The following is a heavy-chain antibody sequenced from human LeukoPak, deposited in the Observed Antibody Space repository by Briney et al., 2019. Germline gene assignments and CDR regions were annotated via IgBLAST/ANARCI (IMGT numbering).Heavy chain of an antibody. CDR1: GYTFTSYG. D-gene: IGHD1-26*01. J-gene: IGHJ4*02. CDR2: ISAYNGNT. Sequence: ASVKVSCRASGYTFTSYGISWVRQAPGQGLEWMGWISAYNGNTNYAQKLQGRVTMTTDTSTSTAYMELRSLRSDDTAAYYCARDRDGSYYGPLGYWGQGTLVTVSS. V-gene: IGHV1-18*01. CDR3: ARDRDGSYYGPLGY.